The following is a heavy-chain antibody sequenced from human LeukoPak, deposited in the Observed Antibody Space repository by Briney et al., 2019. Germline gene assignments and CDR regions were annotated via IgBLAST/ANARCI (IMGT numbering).Heavy chain of an antibody. V-gene: IGHV3-30*02. CDR2: IRYDGRNK. CDR1: GFTFSSYA. Sequence: GGSLRLSCAASGFTFSSYAMHWVRQAPGKGLEWVAFIRYDGRNKYYADSVKGRFTISRDNSKNTLYLQMNSLRAEDTAVYYCASAYYDSSGYYYSLLYWGQGTLVAVSS. CDR3: ASAYYDSSGYYYSLLY. J-gene: IGHJ4*02. D-gene: IGHD3-22*01.